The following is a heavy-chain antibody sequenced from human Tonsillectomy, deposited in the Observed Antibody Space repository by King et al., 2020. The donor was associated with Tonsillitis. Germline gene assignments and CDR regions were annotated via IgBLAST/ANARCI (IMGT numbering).Heavy chain of an antibody. CDR2: MSSTGSYT. CDR3: ARGRMELQEY. CDR1: GFTFSDYY. J-gene: IGHJ4*02. Sequence: VQLVESGGGLVKPGGSLRLSCAASGFTFSDYYMNWSRQAPGKGLEWVSYMSSTGSYTNYSDSVKGRFTTSRDNAKNSRYLQMNSLRAEETAVYYCARGRMELQEYGGQGTLVTVSS. D-gene: IGHD1-26*01. V-gene: IGHV3-11*05.